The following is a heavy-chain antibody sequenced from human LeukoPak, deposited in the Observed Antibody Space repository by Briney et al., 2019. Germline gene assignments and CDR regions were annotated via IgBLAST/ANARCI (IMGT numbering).Heavy chain of an antibody. CDR1: GGTFSSYA. D-gene: IGHD3-3*01. CDR2: IIPIFGTA. V-gene: IGHV1-69*01. CDR3: AKGPFTIFGVVTPFY. J-gene: IGHJ4*02. Sequence: ASVKVSCKASGGTFSSYAISWVRQAPGQGLEWMGGIIPIFGTANYAQKFQGRVTITADESTSTAYMELSSLRSEDTAVYYCAKGPFTIFGVVTPFYWGQGTLVTVSS.